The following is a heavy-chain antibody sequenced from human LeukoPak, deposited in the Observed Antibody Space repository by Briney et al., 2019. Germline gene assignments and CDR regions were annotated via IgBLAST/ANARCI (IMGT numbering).Heavy chain of an antibody. Sequence: GGSLRLSCAASGFTFSSYAMSWVRQAPGKGLEWVSVIYSGGSTYYADSVKGRFTISRDNSKNTLYLQMNSLRAEDTAVYYCASYDFWSGYYTDYWGQGTLVTVSS. J-gene: IGHJ4*02. V-gene: IGHV3-66*02. CDR3: ASYDFWSGYYTDY. CDR1: GFTFSSYA. D-gene: IGHD3-3*01. CDR2: IYSGGST.